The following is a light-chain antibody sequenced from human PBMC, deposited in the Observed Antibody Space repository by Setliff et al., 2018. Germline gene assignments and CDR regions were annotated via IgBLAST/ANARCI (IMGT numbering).Light chain of an antibody. CDR2: DFK. V-gene: IGLV2-23*02. CDR3: SSYAGSNNYV. J-gene: IGLJ1*01. Sequence: QSALTQPASVSGSPGQSITISCTGTSRDVGYYNLVSWYQQHPGKAPKVILYDFKTRPSGVSDRFSGSKSGNTASLTISGLQAEDEADYYCSSYAGSNNYVFGTGTKV. CDR1: SRDVGYYNL.